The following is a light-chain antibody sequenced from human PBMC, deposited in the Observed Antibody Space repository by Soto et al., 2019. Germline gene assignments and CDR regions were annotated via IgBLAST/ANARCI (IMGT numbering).Light chain of an antibody. CDR1: SSNIGAGYD. CDR3: QSYDSSLSGSKV. Sequence: QSVLTQPPSVSGAPGQRVTISCTGRSSNIGAGYDVHWYQQSPGAATKLLIYGNNNRPSGVPDRFAGSTSGTSASLAITGLPAEDERDYYCQSYDSSLSGSKVFGTGTKVTVL. CDR2: GNN. V-gene: IGLV1-40*01. J-gene: IGLJ1*01.